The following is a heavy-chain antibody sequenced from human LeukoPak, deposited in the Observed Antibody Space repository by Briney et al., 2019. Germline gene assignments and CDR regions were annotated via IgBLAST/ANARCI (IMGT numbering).Heavy chain of an antibody. CDR1: GFTFSSYG. CDR3: AKDVGRGVIPNWFDP. CDR2: IRYDGSNK. D-gene: IGHD3-10*01. Sequence: GGSLRLSCAASGFTFSSYGMYWVRQAPGKGLEWVAFIRYDGSNKYYADSVKGRFTISRDNSKNTLYLQMNSLRAEDTAVYYCAKDVGRGVIPNWFDPWGQGTLVTVSS. V-gene: IGHV3-30*02. J-gene: IGHJ5*02.